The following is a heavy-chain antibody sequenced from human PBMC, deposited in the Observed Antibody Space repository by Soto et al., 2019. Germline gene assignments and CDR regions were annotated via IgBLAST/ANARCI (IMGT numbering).Heavy chain of an antibody. V-gene: IGHV3-23*01. CDR1: GFTFSSYA. CDR2: ISGGGGST. CDR3: AKVPPLYYDSSGHYPLHY. J-gene: IGHJ4*02. Sequence: GGSLRLSCAASGFTFSSYAMSWVRQAPGKGLEWVSTISGGGGSTNYADSVKGRFTISRDNSKNTLYLQMNSLRAEDTAVYYCAKVPPLYYDSSGHYPLHYWGQGTLVTVSS. D-gene: IGHD3-22*01.